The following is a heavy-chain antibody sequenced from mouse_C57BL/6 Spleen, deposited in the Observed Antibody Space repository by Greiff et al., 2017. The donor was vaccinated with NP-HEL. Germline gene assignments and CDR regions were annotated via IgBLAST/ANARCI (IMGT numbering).Heavy chain of an antibody. V-gene: IGHV1-39*01. CDR2: INPNYGTT. CDR1: GYSFTDYN. D-gene: IGHD1-1*01. Sequence: VQLKESGPELVKPGASVKISCKASGYSFTDYNMNWVKQSNGKSLEWIGVINPNYGTTSYNQKFKGKATLTVDQSSSTAYMQLNSLTSEDSAVYYCARDYGSSYYWYFDVWGTGTTVTVSS. J-gene: IGHJ1*03. CDR3: ARDYGSSYYWYFDV.